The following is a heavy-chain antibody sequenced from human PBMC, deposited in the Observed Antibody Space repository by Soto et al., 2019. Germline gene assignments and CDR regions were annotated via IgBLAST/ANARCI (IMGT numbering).Heavy chain of an antibody. D-gene: IGHD6-13*01. J-gene: IGHJ5*02. Sequence: ASVKVSCKASGYTFTSYDINWVRQATGQGLEWMGWMNPNSGNTGYAQKFQGRVTMTRNTSISTAYMELSSLRSEDTAVYYCARGESSSWRRNWFGPWGQGTLVTVSS. CDR2: MNPNSGNT. V-gene: IGHV1-8*01. CDR1: GYTFTSYD. CDR3: ARGESSSWRRNWFGP.